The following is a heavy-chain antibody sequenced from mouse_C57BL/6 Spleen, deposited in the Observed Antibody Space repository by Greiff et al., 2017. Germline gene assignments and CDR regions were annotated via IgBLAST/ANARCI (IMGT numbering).Heavy chain of an antibody. V-gene: IGHV1-26*01. CDR1: GYTFTDYY. J-gene: IGHJ2*01. Sequence: VQLKQSGPELVKPGASVKLSCKASGYTFTDYYMNWVKQSHGKSLEWIGDINPNNGGTSYNQKFKGKATLTVDKSSSTAYMELRSLTSEDSAVCYSASHVGGSAFDYWGQGTTLTVSS. D-gene: IGHD1-1*02. CDR2: INPNNGGT. CDR3: ASHVGGSAFDY.